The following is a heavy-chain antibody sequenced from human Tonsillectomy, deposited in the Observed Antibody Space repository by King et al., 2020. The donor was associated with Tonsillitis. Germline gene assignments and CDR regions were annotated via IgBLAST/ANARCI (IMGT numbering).Heavy chain of an antibody. CDR1: GYTFTSYS. CDR3: ARDPLLYDSSGYLDY. CDR2: INPSGGST. D-gene: IGHD3-22*01. J-gene: IGHJ4*02. V-gene: IGHV1-46*01. Sequence: QLVQSGAEVKKPGASVKVSCKASGYTFTSYSMHWVRQAPGQGLEWMGIINPSGGSTTYAQRFQGRVTMTRDTSTSTVYMELSSLRSEDTAVYYCARDPLLYDSSGYLDYWGQGTLVTVSS.